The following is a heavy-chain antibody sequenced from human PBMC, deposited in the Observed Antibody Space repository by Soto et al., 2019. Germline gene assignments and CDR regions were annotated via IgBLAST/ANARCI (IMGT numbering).Heavy chain of an antibody. CDR1: GGSISSYY. V-gene: IGHV4-59*08. CDR3: ARRLYGDDAFDI. D-gene: IGHD4-17*01. J-gene: IGHJ3*02. Sequence: TLSLTCTVSGGSISSYYWSWIRQPPGKGLEWIGYIYYSGSTNYNPSLKNRVTISVDTSKNQFSLKLSSVTAADTAVYYCARRLYGDDAFDIWGQGTMVTVSS. CDR2: IYYSGST.